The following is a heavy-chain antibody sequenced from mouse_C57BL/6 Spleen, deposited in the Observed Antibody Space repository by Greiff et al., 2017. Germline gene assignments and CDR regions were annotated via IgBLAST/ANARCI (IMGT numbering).Heavy chain of an antibody. Sequence: EVQLLESGPELVKPGASVKISCKASGYSFTDYNMTWVKQSNGKSLEWIGVINPNYGTTSYNQKFKGKATFTVYHSSRTAYMPLNSLTSEDSAVYYCARAYYSNCVGYVDVWGTGTTVTVSS. CDR3: ARAYYSNCVGYVDV. V-gene: IGHV1-39*01. D-gene: IGHD2-5*01. CDR2: INPNYGTT. CDR1: GYSFTDYN. J-gene: IGHJ1*03.